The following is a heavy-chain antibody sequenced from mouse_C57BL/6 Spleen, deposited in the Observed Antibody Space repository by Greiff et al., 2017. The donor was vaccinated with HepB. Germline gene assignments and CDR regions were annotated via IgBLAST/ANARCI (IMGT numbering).Heavy chain of an antibody. J-gene: IGHJ2*01. D-gene: IGHD2-3*01. CDR2: ISYDGSN. V-gene: IGHV3-6*01. Sequence: ESGPGLVKPSQSLSLTCSVTGYSITSGYYWNWIRQFPGNKLEWMGYISYDGSNNYNPSLKNRISITRDTSKNQFFLKLNSVTTEDTATYYCARRGYYEDYWGQGTTLTVSS. CDR1: GYSITSGYY. CDR3: ARRGYYEDY.